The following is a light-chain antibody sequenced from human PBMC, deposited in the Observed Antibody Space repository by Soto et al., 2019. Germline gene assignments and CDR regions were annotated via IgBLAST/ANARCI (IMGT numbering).Light chain of an antibody. Sequence: EIVLTQSPATLSLSPGERATLSCRASQSVSSYLAWYQQKPGQAPRLLIYDASNRATGIPARFSGSGSGTDFTLTISSLEPEDFAVYYCQQRSNWLPSWTFGQGTKV. CDR3: QQRSNWLPSWT. CDR2: DAS. CDR1: QSVSSY. V-gene: IGKV3-11*01. J-gene: IGKJ1*01.